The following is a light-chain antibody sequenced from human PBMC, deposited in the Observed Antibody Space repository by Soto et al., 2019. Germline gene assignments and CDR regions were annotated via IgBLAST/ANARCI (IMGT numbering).Light chain of an antibody. J-gene: IGKJ1*01. V-gene: IGKV1-39*01. CDR3: QQSYSTTWT. Sequence: DIQMTQSPSTLSASVGDRVTITCQASQDISNYLNWYQQKLGKAPKLLIYDASNLETGVPSRFSGSGSGTDFTLTISSLQPEDFATYYCQQSYSTTWTFGQRTKVDIK. CDR1: QDISNY. CDR2: DAS.